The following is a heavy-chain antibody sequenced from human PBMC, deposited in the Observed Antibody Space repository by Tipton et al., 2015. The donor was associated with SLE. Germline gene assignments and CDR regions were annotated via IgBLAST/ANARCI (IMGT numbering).Heavy chain of an antibody. Sequence: TLSLTCTVSGGSISSSSYYWGWIRQPPGKGPEWIGSIYYSGSTYYNPSLKSRVTISIDTSKNQFSLKLSSVTAADTSVYYCARGKDYDFWSGYYRRDASDIWGQGTMVTVSS. V-gene: IGHV4-39*07. CDR1: GGSISSSSYY. CDR2: IYYSGST. D-gene: IGHD3-3*01. CDR3: ARGKDYDFWSGYYRRDASDI. J-gene: IGHJ3*02.